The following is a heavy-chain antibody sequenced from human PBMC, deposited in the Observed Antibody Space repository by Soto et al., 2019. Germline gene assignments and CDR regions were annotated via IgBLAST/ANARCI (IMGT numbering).Heavy chain of an antibody. CDR2: ISYDGSNK. Sequence: QVHLVESGGGVVQPGRSLRLSCVASGFSFSDSGMHWVRQAPGKGLEWVAAISYDGSNKYYADSVNDRFTISRDNSKNTLSLQMNSLRAEDKAVYYCAKSVRYCLGSSCSPEAFDVWCHGTLVSISS. J-gene: IGHJ3*01. CDR3: AKSVRYCLGSSCSPEAFDV. V-gene: IGHV3-30*18. D-gene: IGHD2-15*01. CDR1: GFSFSDSG.